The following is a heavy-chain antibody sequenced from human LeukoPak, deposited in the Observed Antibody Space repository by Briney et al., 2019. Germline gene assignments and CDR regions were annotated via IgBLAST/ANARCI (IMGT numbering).Heavy chain of an antibody. CDR3: AKGLATTTSYGNWFAP. V-gene: IGHV3-30*18. CDR2: ISSDGSNE. Sequence: GRPLRLSCGASGFTFGTYAMHWVRQTPDKGLEWVAFISSDGSNENYADSVKGRFTISRDNSKNTLYLRMNNLTPEDTGVYYCAKGLATTTSYGNWFAPWGQGTLVSVSS. D-gene: IGHD1-26*01. J-gene: IGHJ5*02. CDR1: GFTFGTYA.